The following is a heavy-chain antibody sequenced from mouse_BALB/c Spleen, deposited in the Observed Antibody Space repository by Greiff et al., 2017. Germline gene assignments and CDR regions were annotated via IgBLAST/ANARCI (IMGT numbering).Heavy chain of an antibody. J-gene: IGHJ3*01. D-gene: IGHD1-2*01. V-gene: IGHV1-7*01. CDR1: GYTFTSYW. CDR2: INPSTGYT. Sequence: QVQLQQSGAELAKPGASVKMSCKASGYTFTSYWMHWVKQRPGQGLEWIGYINPSTGYTEYKQKFKDKATLTADKSSSTAYMQLSSLTSEDSAVYYCARSGTTAPFAYWGQGTLVTVSA. CDR3: ARSGTTAPFAY.